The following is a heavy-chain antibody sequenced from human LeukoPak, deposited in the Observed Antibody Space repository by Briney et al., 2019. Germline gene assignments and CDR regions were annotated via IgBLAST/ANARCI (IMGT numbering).Heavy chain of an antibody. Sequence: GGSLRLSCAASGFTFSSYGMHWVRQAPGKGLEWVAVISYDGSNKYYADSVKGRFTISRDSSKNTLYLQMNSLRAEDTAVYYCAKDRPENWGYYFDYWGQGTLVTVSS. CDR3: AKDRPENWGYYFDY. J-gene: IGHJ4*02. D-gene: IGHD7-27*01. CDR2: ISYDGSNK. V-gene: IGHV3-30*18. CDR1: GFTFSSYG.